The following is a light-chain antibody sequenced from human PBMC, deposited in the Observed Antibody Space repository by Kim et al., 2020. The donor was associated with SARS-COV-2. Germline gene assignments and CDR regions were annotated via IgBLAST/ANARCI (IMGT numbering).Light chain of an antibody. V-gene: IGKV3-15*01. J-gene: IGKJ5*01. CDR2: GAS. CDR3: QKYDNWPIT. Sequence: VCPGERCTLACRASQNISSYLAWYPRKPGQAPRLLIYGASTRATGIPARFSGSGSGSEFTLTINSLQSEDFAYYYCQKYDNWPITFGQGTILEIK. CDR1: QNISSY.